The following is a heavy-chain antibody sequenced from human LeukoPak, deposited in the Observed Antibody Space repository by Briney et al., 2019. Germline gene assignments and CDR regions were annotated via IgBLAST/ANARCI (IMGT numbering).Heavy chain of an antibody. CDR2: ISGSGGST. V-gene: IGHV3-23*01. D-gene: IGHD3-10*01. CDR1: GFTFSSYA. Sequence: GGSLRLSRAASGFTFSSYAKSWVRQASGKGLEWVSAISGSGGSTYYADSVKGRFTISRDNSKNTLYLQMNSVRAEDTAVYYCAKARTYYYGSGSHYFDYWGQGTLVTVSS. CDR3: AKARTYYYGSGSHYFDY. J-gene: IGHJ4*02.